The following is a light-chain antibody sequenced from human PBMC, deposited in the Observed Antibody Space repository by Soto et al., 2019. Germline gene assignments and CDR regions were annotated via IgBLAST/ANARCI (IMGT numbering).Light chain of an antibody. J-gene: IGKJ1*01. V-gene: IGKV1-27*01. CDR2: DAS. Sequence: DIQITQSPSSLSASVGDRVTITCRASQGISNYLVWYQQKPGKVPKLLIYDASTLQSGVPFRFSGSGSGTDFTLTISSLQPEDVATYYCQKYNSAPWTFGQGTKVEIK. CDR1: QGISNY. CDR3: QKYNSAPWT.